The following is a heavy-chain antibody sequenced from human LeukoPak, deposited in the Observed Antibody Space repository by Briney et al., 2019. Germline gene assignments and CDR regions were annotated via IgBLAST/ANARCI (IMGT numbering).Heavy chain of an antibody. D-gene: IGHD6-19*01. V-gene: IGHV4-4*02. J-gene: IGHJ4*02. CDR1: GDXITSHSC. CDR2: VHHGGAS. Sequence: PSGTLSLTCAVSGDXITSHSCWSWVRQPPGKGLEWIGEVHHGGASNYDPSLESRVTISVDKSKNRFSLNLRSVTAADTATYYCASHVTVLGTRGFDFWGRGTLVTVS. CDR3: ASHVTVLGTRGFDF.